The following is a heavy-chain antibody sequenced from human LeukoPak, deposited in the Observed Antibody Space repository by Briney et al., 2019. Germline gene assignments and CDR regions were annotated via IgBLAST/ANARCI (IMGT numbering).Heavy chain of an antibody. V-gene: IGHV3-21*01. D-gene: IGHD2-2*01. CDR3: ASDSGPNIGDCST. CDR1: GFTFSNDN. CDR2: IISSSRYI. Sequence: TGGSLRLSCATSGFTFSNDNINWIRQAPAKGLEWVSCIISSSRYIYYADSVTGGFTTSRDNAKNSLFLQMQRMSAQDTDVYYCASDSGPNIGDCSTWGHRTLVTASS. J-gene: IGHJ4*01.